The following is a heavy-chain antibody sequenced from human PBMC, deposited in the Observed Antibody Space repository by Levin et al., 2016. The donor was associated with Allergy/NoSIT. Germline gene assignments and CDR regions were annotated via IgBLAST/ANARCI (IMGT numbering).Heavy chain of an antibody. CDR2: IYYSGST. J-gene: IGHJ6*02. D-gene: IGHD3-10*01. CDR3: ARHGHYYGTGISGVGMDV. Sequence: GSLRLSCTVSGGSISSSSYYWGWIRQPPGKGLEWIGSIYYSGSTNYNPVLKSRVTISVDTSKNQLSLKLSSVTAADTAVYYCARHGHYYGTGISGVGMDVWGQGTTVTVSS. CDR1: GGSISSSSYY. V-gene: IGHV4-39*01.